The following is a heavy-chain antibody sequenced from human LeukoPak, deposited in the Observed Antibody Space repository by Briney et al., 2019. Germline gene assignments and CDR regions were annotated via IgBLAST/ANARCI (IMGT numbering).Heavy chain of an antibody. CDR1: GFTFSSYG. D-gene: IGHD5-24*01. Sequence: GGSLRLSCAASGFTFSSYGMHWVRQAPGKGLEWVAFIRYDGSNKYYADSVKGRFTISRDNSKNTLYLQMNSLRAEDTAVYYCAKGDGYNQHTFDYWGQGTLATVSS. CDR2: IRYDGSNK. J-gene: IGHJ4*02. CDR3: AKGDGYNQHTFDY. V-gene: IGHV3-30*02.